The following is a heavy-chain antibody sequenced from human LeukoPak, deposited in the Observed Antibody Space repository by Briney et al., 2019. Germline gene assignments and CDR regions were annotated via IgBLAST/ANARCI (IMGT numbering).Heavy chain of an antibody. J-gene: IGHJ4*02. Sequence: PGGSLRLSCAASGLAISSNYMSWVRLAPGKGLEWVAVIYSGGNTDYADSVKGRFTVSIDSSKNTLYLQMESLRVEDTAVYFCARERGDRDYERFDYWGQGTLLTVSS. D-gene: IGHD5-12*01. CDR1: GLAISSNY. V-gene: IGHV3-66*01. CDR3: ARERGDRDYERFDY. CDR2: IYSGGNT.